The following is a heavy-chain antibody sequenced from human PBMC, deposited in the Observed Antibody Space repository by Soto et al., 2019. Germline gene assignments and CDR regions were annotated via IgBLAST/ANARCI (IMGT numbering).Heavy chain of an antibody. Sequence: QVQLVESGGGVVQPGRSLRLSCAASGFTFSSYAMHWVRQAPGKGLEWVAVISYDGSNKYYADSVKGRFTISRDNSKNPLYLEMNRLRGEDTAVYYCARDKGPEDYWGQGTLVTVSS. CDR3: ARDKGPEDY. J-gene: IGHJ4*02. CDR2: ISYDGSNK. CDR1: GFTFSSYA. V-gene: IGHV3-30-3*01.